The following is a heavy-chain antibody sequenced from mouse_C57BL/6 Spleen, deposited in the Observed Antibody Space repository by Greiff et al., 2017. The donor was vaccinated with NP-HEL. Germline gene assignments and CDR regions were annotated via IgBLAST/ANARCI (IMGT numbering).Heavy chain of an antibody. V-gene: IGHV1-62-2*01. CDR1: GYTFTEYT. J-gene: IGHJ3*01. CDR2: FYPGSGSI. CDR3: ARHPTYDGYYAWFAY. Sequence: QVHVKQSGAELVKPGASVKLSCKASGYTFTEYTIHWVKQRSGQGLEWIGWFYPGSGSIKYNEKFKDKATLTADKSSSTVYMELSRLTSEDSAVYCCARHPTYDGYYAWFAYWGQGTLVTVSA. D-gene: IGHD2-3*01.